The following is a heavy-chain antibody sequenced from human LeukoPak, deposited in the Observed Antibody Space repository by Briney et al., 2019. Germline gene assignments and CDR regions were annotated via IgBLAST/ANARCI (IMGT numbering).Heavy chain of an antibody. Sequence: ASVKVSCKASGYTFTSYGISWVRQAPGQGLEWMGWISAYNGNTNYAQKLQGRVTMTTDTSTSTAYMELRSLRSDDTAVYYCARLYCSSTSCYDYYYGMDVWGQGTTVTVS. CDR3: ARLYCSSTSCYDYYYGMDV. D-gene: IGHD2-2*01. CDR1: GYTFTSYG. V-gene: IGHV1-18*01. J-gene: IGHJ6*02. CDR2: ISAYNGNT.